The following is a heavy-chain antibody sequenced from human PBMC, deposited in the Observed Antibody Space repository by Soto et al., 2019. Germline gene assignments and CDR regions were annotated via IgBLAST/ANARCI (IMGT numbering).Heavy chain of an antibody. J-gene: IGHJ4*02. CDR1: GFTFSSYW. CDR3: ARESYDYVWGSYRGFDY. V-gene: IGHV3-74*01. CDR2: INSDGSST. D-gene: IGHD3-16*02. Sequence: EVQLVESGGGLVQPGGSLRLSCAASGFTFSSYWMHWVRQAPGKGLVWVSRINSDGSSTSYADSVKGRFTISRDNAKNTLYLQMNSLRAEDTAVYYCARESYDYVWGSYRGFDYWGQGTLVTVSS.